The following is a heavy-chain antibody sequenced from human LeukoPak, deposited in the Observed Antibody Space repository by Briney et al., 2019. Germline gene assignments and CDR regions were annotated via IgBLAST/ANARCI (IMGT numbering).Heavy chain of an antibody. CDR3: ARGQDDSWSGYYWDY. J-gene: IGHJ4*02. CDR1: GYSISSGYY. V-gene: IGHV4-38-2*01. CDR2: IYHSGST. D-gene: IGHD3-3*01. Sequence: SETLSLTCAVSGYSISSGYYWGWIRQPPGKGLEWIGSIYHSGSTYYNPSLKSRVTISVDTSKNQFSLKLSSVTAADTAVYYCARGQDDSWSGYYWDYWGQGTLVTVSS.